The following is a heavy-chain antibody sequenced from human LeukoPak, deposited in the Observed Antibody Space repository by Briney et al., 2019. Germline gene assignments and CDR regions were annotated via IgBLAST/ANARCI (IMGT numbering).Heavy chain of an antibody. Sequence: SETLSLTCTVSGGSISSSSYYWGWIRQPPGKGLEWIGSIYYSGSTYYNPSLKSRVTISVDTSKDQLSLKLSSVTAADTVVYYCASARTSSRSWFTFDYWGQGILVTVSS. D-gene: IGHD6-13*01. CDR2: IYYSGST. V-gene: IGHV4-39*01. CDR1: GGSISSSSYY. J-gene: IGHJ4*02. CDR3: ASARTSSRSWFTFDY.